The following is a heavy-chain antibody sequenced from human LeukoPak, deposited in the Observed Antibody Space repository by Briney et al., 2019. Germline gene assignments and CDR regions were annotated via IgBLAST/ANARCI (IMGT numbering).Heavy chain of an antibody. Sequence: PSETMSLTCTVYGGSISSSSYYWGWIRQPPGKGLEWIGSIYYSGSTYYNPSLKSRVTISVDTSKNQFSLKLSSVTAADTAVYYCARDWSITMIPRNWFDPWGQGTLVTVSS. V-gene: IGHV4-39*07. D-gene: IGHD3-22*01. CDR3: ARDWSITMIPRNWFDP. CDR1: GGSISSSSYY. CDR2: IYYSGST. J-gene: IGHJ5*02.